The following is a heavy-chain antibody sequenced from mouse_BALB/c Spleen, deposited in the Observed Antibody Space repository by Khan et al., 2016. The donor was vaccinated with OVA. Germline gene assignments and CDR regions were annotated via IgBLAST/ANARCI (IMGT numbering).Heavy chain of an antibody. D-gene: IGHD2-3*01. V-gene: IGHV14-3*02. CDR3: ARSGYYHDGFAY. J-gene: IGHJ3*01. CDR1: GFTFKDYY. Sequence: EVQLQQSGAELVKPGASVKLSCTASGFTFKDYYMHWVKQRPEQGLEWIGRIDPANGNTNYDPKFKGKATITADTSSNTAYLQLSSLTSEDTAVYYCARSGYYHDGFAYWGQGTLVTVSA. CDR2: IDPANGNT.